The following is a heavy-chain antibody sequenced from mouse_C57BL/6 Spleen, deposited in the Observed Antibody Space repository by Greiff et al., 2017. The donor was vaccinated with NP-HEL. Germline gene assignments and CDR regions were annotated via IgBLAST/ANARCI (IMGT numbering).Heavy chain of an antibody. V-gene: IGHV1-64*01. J-gene: IGHJ4*01. Sequence: VQLQQPGAELVKPGASVKLSCKASGYTFTSYWMHWVKQRPGQGLEWIGMIHPNSGSTNYNEKFKSKATLTVDKSSSTAYMQLSSLTSEDSAVYYCARWGLGRSYAMDYWGQGTSVTVSS. D-gene: IGHD4-1*01. CDR2: IHPNSGST. CDR1: GYTFTSYW. CDR3: ARWGLGRSYAMDY.